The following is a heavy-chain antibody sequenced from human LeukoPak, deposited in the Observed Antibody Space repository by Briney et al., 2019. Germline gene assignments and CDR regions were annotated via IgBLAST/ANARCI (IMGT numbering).Heavy chain of an antibody. Sequence: GESLKISCKGSGYSFSSYWIGWVREMPGKGLEWMGIIYPGDSDTRYSPSFQGQVTISADKSISTAYLQWSSLKASDTAKYYCARGAHDSSISHFTYWGQGTLVTVSS. D-gene: IGHD3-22*01. V-gene: IGHV5-51*01. J-gene: IGHJ4*02. CDR3: ARGAHDSSISHFTY. CDR2: IYPGDSDT. CDR1: GYSFSSYW.